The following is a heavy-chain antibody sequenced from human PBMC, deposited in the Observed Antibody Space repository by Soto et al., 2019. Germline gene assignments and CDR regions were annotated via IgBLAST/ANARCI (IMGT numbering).Heavy chain of an antibody. CDR3: AREGHYYDSSGSMDV. V-gene: IGHV4-30-4*01. CDR2: IYYSGST. J-gene: IGHJ6*02. D-gene: IGHD3-22*01. CDR1: GGSISSGDYY. Sequence: SETLSLTCTVSGGSISSGDYYWSWIRQPPGKGLEWIGYIYYSGSTYYNPSLKSRVTISVDTSKNQFSLKLSSVTAADTAVYYCAREGHYYDSSGSMDVWGQGTTVPVSS.